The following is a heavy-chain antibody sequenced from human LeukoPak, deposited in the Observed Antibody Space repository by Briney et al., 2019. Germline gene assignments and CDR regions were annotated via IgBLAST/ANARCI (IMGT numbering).Heavy chain of an antibody. D-gene: IGHD2-2*01. CDR2: IRYDGSNK. J-gene: IGHJ3*02. CDR1: GFTFSSYG. CDR3: AKPIVPGEDAFDI. Sequence: GGSLRLSCAASGFTFSSYGMHWVRQAPGKGLEWVAFIRYDGSNKYYADSVKGRFTISRDNSKNTLYLQMNSLRAEDTAVYYCAKPIVPGEDAFDIWGQGTMVTVSS. V-gene: IGHV3-30*02.